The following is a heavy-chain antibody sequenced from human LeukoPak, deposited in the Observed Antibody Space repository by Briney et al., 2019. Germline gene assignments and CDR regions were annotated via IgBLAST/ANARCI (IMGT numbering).Heavy chain of an antibody. CDR1: AGSISSNSYY. D-gene: IGHD3-10*01. J-gene: IGHJ6*03. CDR3: ARRTMVRGVTGRTYYYYYMDV. Sequence: SETLSLTCTVSAGSISSNSYYWGWIRQPPGKGLQWIGSIYYSGSTYYNPSLKSRVTISVDTSKNQFSLKLNSVTAADTAVYYCARRTMVRGVTGRTYYYYYMDVWGKGTTVTISS. CDR2: IYYSGST. V-gene: IGHV4-39*01.